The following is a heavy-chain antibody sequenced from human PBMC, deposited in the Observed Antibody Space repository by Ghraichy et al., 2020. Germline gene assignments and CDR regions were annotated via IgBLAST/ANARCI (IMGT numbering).Heavy chain of an antibody. D-gene: IGHD3-22*01. Sequence: GGSLRLSCAASGFTFSSYAMSWVRQAPGKGLEWVSGISGSGDNTYYADSVKGRFTISRDNSKNTHYLQMNSLRAEDTALDYCAKAPAPMYYDSSGYYRSWGQGTLVTVSS. CDR1: GFTFSSYA. V-gene: IGHV3-23*01. CDR3: AKAPAPMYYDSSGYYRS. J-gene: IGHJ4*02. CDR2: ISGSGDNT.